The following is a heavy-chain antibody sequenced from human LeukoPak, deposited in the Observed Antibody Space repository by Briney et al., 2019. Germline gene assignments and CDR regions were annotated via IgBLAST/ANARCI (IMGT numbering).Heavy chain of an antibody. CDR3: ARGPSYYDSSGYLFDY. J-gene: IGHJ4*02. D-gene: IGHD3-22*01. CDR1: GFTFSSYD. CDR2: IGTAGDT. V-gene: IGHV3-13*01. Sequence: GGSLRLSCAASGFTFSSYDMHWVRQATGKGLEWVSAIGTAGDTYYPGSVKGRFTISRENAKNPLYLQMNSLRAGDTAVYYCARGPSYYDSSGYLFDYWGQGTLVTVSS.